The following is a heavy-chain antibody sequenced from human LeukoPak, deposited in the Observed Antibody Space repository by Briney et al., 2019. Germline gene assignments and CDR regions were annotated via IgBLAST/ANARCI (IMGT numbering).Heavy chain of an antibody. J-gene: IGHJ4*02. CDR2: IYYSGST. CDR1: GGSISSGGYS. Sequence: SQTLSLTCAVSGGSISSGGYSWSWIRQPPGKGLEWIGYIYYSGSTYYNPSLKSRVTISVDTSKNQFSLKLSSVTAADTAVYYCARDLLNEGNHLDYWGQGTLVTVSS. D-gene: IGHD4-23*01. V-gene: IGHV4-30-4*08. CDR3: ARDLLNEGNHLDY.